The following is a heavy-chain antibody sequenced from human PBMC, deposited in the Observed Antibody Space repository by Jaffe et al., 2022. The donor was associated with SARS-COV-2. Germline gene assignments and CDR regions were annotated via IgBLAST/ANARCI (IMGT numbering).Heavy chain of an antibody. Sequence: QVQLQESGPGLVKPSQTLSLTCTVSGGSISSGSYYWSWIRQPAGKGLEWIGRIYTSGSTNYNPSLKSRVTISVDTSKNQFSLKLSSVTAADTAVYYCARANLGPTNTIGPVSMVRGATKRSLGYYGMDVWGQGTTVTVSS. CDR3: ARANLGPTNTIGPVSMVRGATKRSLGYYGMDV. J-gene: IGHJ6*02. CDR1: GGSISSGSYY. D-gene: IGHD3-10*01. V-gene: IGHV4-61*02. CDR2: IYTSGST.